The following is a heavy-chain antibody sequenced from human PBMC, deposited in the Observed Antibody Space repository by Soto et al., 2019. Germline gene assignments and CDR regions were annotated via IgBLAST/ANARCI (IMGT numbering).Heavy chain of an antibody. J-gene: IGHJ4*02. CDR1: GYTFTSYA. CDR3: ARDRSAYNWNHFDY. D-gene: IGHD1-20*01. CDR2: INAGNGNT. Sequence: ASVKVSCKASGYTFTSYAMHWVRQAPGQRLEWMGWINAGNGNTKYSQKFQGRVTITRDTSASTAYMELSSLRSEDTAVYYCARDRSAYNWNHFDYWGQGTLVTVSS. V-gene: IGHV1-3*01.